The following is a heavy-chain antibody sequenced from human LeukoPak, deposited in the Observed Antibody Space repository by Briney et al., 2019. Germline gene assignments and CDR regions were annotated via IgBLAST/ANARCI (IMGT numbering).Heavy chain of an antibody. CDR1: GFKFEGYA. V-gene: IGHV3-43*02. J-gene: IGHJ3*01. CDR2: ISGDGGNT. D-gene: IGHD3-3*01. CDR3: VKDDFCPECAFDV. Sequence: PGGSLRLSCAASGFKFEGYAMHWVRQRPGEGLEWVSLISGDGGNTYYADSVKGRFTISRDNSKNSLYLQMKSLRTEDAALYYCVKDDFCPECAFDVWGQGTMVTVSS.